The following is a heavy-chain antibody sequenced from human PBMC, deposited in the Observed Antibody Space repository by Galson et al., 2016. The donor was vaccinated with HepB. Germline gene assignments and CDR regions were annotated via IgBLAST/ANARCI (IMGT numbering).Heavy chain of an antibody. D-gene: IGHD2-2*01. J-gene: IGHJ4*02. CDR1: GYTIANYD. V-gene: IGHV1-18*01. CDR2: ITTYNGNP. Sequence: SVKVSCKASGYTIANYDFNWVRQATGQGLEWMGWITTYNGNPKYAQKLQGRVTMTTDTSTSTAYMELRSLRSDDTAVYYCARQGYCSTASCYEDSWGQGTLVTVSS. CDR3: ARQGYCSTASCYEDS.